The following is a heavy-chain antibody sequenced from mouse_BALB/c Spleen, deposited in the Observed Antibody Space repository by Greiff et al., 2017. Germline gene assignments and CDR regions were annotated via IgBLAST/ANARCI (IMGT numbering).Heavy chain of an antibody. CDR2: ISSGGSYT. CDR1: GFTFSSYA. D-gene: IGHD1-1*01. Sequence: DVHLVESGGGLVKPGGSLKLSCAASGFTFSSYAMSWVRQSPEKRLEWVAEISSGGSYTYYPDTVTGRFTFSRDNAKNTLYLEMSSLRSEDTAMYYCARGYYGSSFLDYWGQGTTLTVSS. V-gene: IGHV5-9-4*01. CDR3: ARGYYGSSFLDY. J-gene: IGHJ2*01.